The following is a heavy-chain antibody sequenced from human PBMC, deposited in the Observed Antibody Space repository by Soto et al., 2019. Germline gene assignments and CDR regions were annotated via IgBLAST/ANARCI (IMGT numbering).Heavy chain of an antibody. CDR3: ARVNGDYAPRGMDV. J-gene: IGHJ6*02. D-gene: IGHD4-17*01. CDR1: GYTFIDYY. V-gene: IGHV1-2*04. Sequence: QVQLVQSGAEVRKPGASVKVSCKASGYTFIDYYIYWVRQAPGQGLEWMGWINPRTGGTNFAQKFEAWVTMTRDTSITTAYMELTSLRSIDTAVYYCARVNGDYAPRGMDVWGQGTTVTVSS. CDR2: INPRTGGT.